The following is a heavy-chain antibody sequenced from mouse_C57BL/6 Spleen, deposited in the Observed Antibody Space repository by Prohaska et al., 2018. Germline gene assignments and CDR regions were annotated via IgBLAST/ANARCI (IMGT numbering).Heavy chain of an antibody. Sequence: YTFTSYNMHWVKQTPRQGLEWIGAIYPGNGYTNYNEKFKGKATLTADKSSSTAYMQFSSLTSEDSAIYYCARSSYYGSSWWYFDVWGTGTTVTVSS. CDR1: YTFTSYN. J-gene: IGHJ1*03. CDR2: IYPGNGYT. CDR3: ARSSYYGSSWWYFDV. D-gene: IGHD1-1*01. V-gene: IGHV1-12*01.